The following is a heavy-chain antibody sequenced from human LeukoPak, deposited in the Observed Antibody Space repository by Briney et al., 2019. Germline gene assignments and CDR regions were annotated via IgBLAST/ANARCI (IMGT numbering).Heavy chain of an antibody. CDR3: AKEDDSWGPNNLDL. CDR1: AFTFSDFS. D-gene: IGHD7-27*01. CDR2: IDTSSSVV. J-gene: IGHJ3*01. Sequence: PGGSLRLSCAASAFTFSDFSMSWVRQAPGKGLEWIPYIDTSSSVVYYANSVMGRFTVTRDNAKNSLYLQMNGLRDEDTAVYYCAKEDDSWGPNNLDLWGQGTMVTVSS. V-gene: IGHV3-48*02.